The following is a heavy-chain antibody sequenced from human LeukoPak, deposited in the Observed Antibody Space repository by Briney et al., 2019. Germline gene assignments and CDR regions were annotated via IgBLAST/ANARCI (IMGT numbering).Heavy chain of an antibody. CDR1: GGTFSSYA. D-gene: IGHD3-22*01. Sequence: ASVKVSCKASGGTFSSYAISWVRQAPGQGLEWMGGIIPIFGTANYAQKLQGRVTITADESTSTAYMELSSLRSEDTAVYYCATSQNYDSSGYYYYWGQGTLVTVSS. V-gene: IGHV1-69*13. J-gene: IGHJ4*02. CDR2: IIPIFGTA. CDR3: ATSQNYDSSGYYYY.